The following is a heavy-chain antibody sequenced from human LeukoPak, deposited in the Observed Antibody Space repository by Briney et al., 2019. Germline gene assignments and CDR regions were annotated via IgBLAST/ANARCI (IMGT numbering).Heavy chain of an antibody. CDR1: GFTFSSYA. D-gene: IGHD6-19*01. V-gene: IGHV3-64*01. CDR3: AREDSSGWYYFDY. CDR2: ISSNGGST. Sequence: PGGSLRLSCAASGFTFSSYAMHWVRQAPGKGLEYVSAISSNGGSTYYANSVKGRFTISRDNSKNTLYLQMGSLRAEDMAVYYCAREDSSGWYYFDYWGQGTQVTVSS. J-gene: IGHJ4*02.